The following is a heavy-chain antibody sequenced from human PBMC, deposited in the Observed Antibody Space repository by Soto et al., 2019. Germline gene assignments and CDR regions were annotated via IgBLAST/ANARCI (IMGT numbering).Heavy chain of an antibody. Sequence: SETLSLTCTVSGGSISSYYWSWIRQPPGKGLEWIGYIYYSGSTNYNPSLKSRVTISVDTSKNQFSLKLSSVTAADTAVYYCARDLHRGLTRQGGYYYYMDVWGKGTTVTVSS. CDR1: GGSISSYY. D-gene: IGHD3-10*01. J-gene: IGHJ6*03. CDR2: IYYSGST. V-gene: IGHV4-59*01. CDR3: ARDLHRGLTRQGGYYYYMDV.